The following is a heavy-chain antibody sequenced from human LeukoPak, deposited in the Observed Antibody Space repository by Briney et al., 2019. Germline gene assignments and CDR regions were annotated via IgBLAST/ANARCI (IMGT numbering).Heavy chain of an antibody. V-gene: IGHV3-48*03. CDR2: ISSSGSSI. CDR3: AIDSHKCDSSGYYPDAFDI. Sequence: GGSLRLSCAASGLTFSSYEMNWVRQAPGKGLEWVSYISSSGSSIYYADSVKGRFTISRDNAKKTLYLQMHSLRAEDTAVYYCAIDSHKCDSSGYYPDAFDIWGQGTMVTVSS. J-gene: IGHJ3*02. D-gene: IGHD3-22*01. CDR1: GLTFSSYE.